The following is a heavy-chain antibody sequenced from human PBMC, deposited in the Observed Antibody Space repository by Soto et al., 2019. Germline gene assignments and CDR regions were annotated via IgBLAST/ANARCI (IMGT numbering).Heavy chain of an antibody. D-gene: IGHD3-22*01. V-gene: IGHV3-48*02. CDR3: AREPTGSFYDSSGYYGLVDY. CDR2: ISSSSSTI. Sequence: GGSLRLSCAASGFTFSSYSMNWVRQAPGKGLEWVSYISSSSSTIYYADSVKGRFTISRDNAKNSLYLQMNSLRDEDTAVYYCAREPTGSFYDSSGYYGLVDYWGQGTLVTVSS. J-gene: IGHJ4*02. CDR1: GFTFSSYS.